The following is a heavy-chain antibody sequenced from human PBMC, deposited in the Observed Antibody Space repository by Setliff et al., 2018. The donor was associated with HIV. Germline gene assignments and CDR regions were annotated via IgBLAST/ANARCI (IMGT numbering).Heavy chain of an antibody. Sequence: GGSLRLSCAASGFTFSSYGIHWVRQAPGKGLEWVALIWYDGSNKYYADSVKGRFTISRDNSKDTLYLQMNSLRAEDTALYYCAKVRWTANYYFDCWGQGTLVTVSS. CDR1: GFTFSSYG. CDR2: IWYDGSNK. CDR3: AKVRWTANYYFDC. D-gene: IGHD1-7*01. J-gene: IGHJ4*02. V-gene: IGHV3-33*06.